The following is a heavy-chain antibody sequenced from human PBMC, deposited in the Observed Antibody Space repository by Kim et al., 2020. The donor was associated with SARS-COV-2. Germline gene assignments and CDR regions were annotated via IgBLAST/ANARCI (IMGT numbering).Heavy chain of an antibody. CDR2: IRNKPNSYTT. J-gene: IGHJ4*02. V-gene: IGHV3-72*01. Sequence: GGSLRLSCAASGFIFSDHYMDWVRQAPGKGLEWVGRIRNKPNSYTTDYAASVRDRFTISRDDSKNSLYLQMNSLKTEDTAVYYCTRRANSGNYYGIDYWGQGTLVTVSS. CDR1: GFIFSDHY. D-gene: IGHD1-26*01. CDR3: TRRANSGNYYGIDY.